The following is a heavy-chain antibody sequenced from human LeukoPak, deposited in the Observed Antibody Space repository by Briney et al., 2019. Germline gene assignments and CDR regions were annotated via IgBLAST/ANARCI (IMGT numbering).Heavy chain of an antibody. J-gene: IGHJ4*02. V-gene: IGHV1-3*01. D-gene: IGHD3-3*01. Sequence: ASVKVSCKASGYTFTSYAMHWVRQAPGQRLEWMGRINAGNGNTKYSQKLQGRVTITRDTSASTAYMELSSLRSEDTAVYYCASGYYDFWSGYAYYFDYWGQGTLVTVSS. CDR3: ASGYYDFWSGYAYYFDY. CDR2: INAGNGNT. CDR1: GYTFTSYA.